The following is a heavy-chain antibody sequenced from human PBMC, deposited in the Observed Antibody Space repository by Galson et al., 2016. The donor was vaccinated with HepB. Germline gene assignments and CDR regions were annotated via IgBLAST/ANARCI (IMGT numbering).Heavy chain of an antibody. CDR2: IKQDGSEE. J-gene: IGHJ3*02. D-gene: IGHD2-2*01. CDR1: GFTFRSYW. Sequence: SLRLSCAVSGFTFRSYWMSWVRQAPGRGLGWVANIKQDGSEEYYLDSVKGRFTISRDNAKNSLSLQMNSLRVEDTAVYYCARDSWDIVVVSPAMFTFDIWGQGTMVTVSS. CDR3: ARDSWDIVVVSPAMFTFDI. V-gene: IGHV3-7*01.